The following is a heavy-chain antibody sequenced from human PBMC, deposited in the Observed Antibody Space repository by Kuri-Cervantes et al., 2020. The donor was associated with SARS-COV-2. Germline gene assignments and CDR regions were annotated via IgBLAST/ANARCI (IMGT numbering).Heavy chain of an antibody. CDR2: FYHSGST. CDR3: ARSSSWYRGRYYYYYGMDV. D-gene: IGHD6-13*01. Sequence: SETLSLTCTVSGGSISSSSYYWGWIRQPPGKGLEWIGSFYHSGSTYYNPSLTSRVTISVDTSKNQFSLKLSSVTAADTAVYYCARSSSWYRGRYYYYYGMDVWGQGTTVTVSS. V-gene: IGHV4-39*01. CDR1: GGSISSSSYY. J-gene: IGHJ6*02.